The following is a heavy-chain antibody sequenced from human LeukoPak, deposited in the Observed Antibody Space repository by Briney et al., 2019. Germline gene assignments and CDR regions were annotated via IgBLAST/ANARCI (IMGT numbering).Heavy chain of an antibody. CDR1: GFTFSSYA. CDR3: GKGSKAVVFTRDHYMDV. CDR2: IRYDGSNK. Sequence: GGSLRLSCAASGFTFSSYAMHWVRQAPGKGLEWVAFIRYDGSNKYYADSVKGRFTISRDNSKNTLYLQMNSLRAEDTAVYYCGKGSKAVVFTRDHYMDVWGKGTTVTISS. D-gene: IGHD3-22*01. V-gene: IGHV3-30*02. J-gene: IGHJ6*03.